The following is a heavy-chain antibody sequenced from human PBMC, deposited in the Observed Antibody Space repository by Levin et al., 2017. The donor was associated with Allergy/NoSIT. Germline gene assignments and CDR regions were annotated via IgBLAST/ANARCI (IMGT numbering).Heavy chain of an antibody. CDR1: GINFRMSL. J-gene: IGHJ3*01. CDR2: FSYDGFSK. CDR3: AREGFNSGHCGGFDV. Sequence: GASVKVSCAASGINFRMSLMHWVRQAPGKGLEWVSAFSYDGFSKYYADSVKGRFTISRDDSKSIVFLKLDRLTSEDTGLYYCAREGFNSGHCGGFDVWGQGTMVTVSS. D-gene: IGHD2-21*01. V-gene: IGHV3-30*04.